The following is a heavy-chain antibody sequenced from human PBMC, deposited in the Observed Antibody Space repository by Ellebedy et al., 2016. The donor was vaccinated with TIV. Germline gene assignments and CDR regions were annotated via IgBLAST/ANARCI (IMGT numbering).Heavy chain of an antibody. J-gene: IGHJ6*02. V-gene: IGHV3-64*04. CDR2: ISSNGGST. CDR3: ARETLEAMDV. CDR1: GFTFNSYG. D-gene: IGHD1-1*01. Sequence: GGSLRLXCSASGFTFNSYGMYWVRQAPGKGLEYVSAISSNGGSTYYADSVKGRFTISRDNAKNSLYLHMDNLRAEDTAICYCARETLEAMDVWGQGTTVTVSS.